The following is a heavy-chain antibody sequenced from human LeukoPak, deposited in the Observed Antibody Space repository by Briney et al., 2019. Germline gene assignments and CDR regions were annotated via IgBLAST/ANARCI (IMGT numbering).Heavy chain of an antibody. CDR2: ISGSGDST. Sequence: GGSLRLSCAASGFTFSSYAMSWVRQAPGKGLEWVSAISGSGDSTYYADSVKGRFTISRDNSKNTLYLQMNSLRAEDTAVYYCAKDGGITGTLDYWGQGTLVTVSS. V-gene: IGHV3-23*01. J-gene: IGHJ4*02. CDR1: GFTFSSYA. D-gene: IGHD1-7*01. CDR3: AKDGGITGTLDY.